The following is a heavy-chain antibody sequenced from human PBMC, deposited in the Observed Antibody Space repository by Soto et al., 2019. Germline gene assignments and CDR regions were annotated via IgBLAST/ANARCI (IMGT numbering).Heavy chain of an antibody. Sequence: SETLSLTCTVSGGSISSGDYYWSWIRQPPGKGLEWIGYIYYSGSTYYNPSLKSRVTISVDTSKNQFSLKLSSVTAADTAVYYCARDQWYCSSTSCYALGLGMDVWGQVTTVTVSS. J-gene: IGHJ6*02. CDR2: IYYSGST. CDR3: ARDQWYCSSTSCYALGLGMDV. CDR1: GGSISSGDYY. D-gene: IGHD2-2*01. V-gene: IGHV4-30-4*01.